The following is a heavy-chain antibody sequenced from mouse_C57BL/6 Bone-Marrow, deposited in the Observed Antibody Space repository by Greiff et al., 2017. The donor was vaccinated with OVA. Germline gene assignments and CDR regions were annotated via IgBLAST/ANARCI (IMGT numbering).Heavy chain of an antibody. D-gene: IGHD4-1*01. V-gene: IGHV1-19*01. Sequence: EVKLQESGPELVKPGASVKLSCKASGYTFTDYYMHWVKQSHGKSLEWIGVINPYNGGTSYNQKFKGKATLTADKSSSTAYMELNSLTSEDSAVYYGASVHNWDFYAMDYWGQGTSVTVSS. J-gene: IGHJ4*01. CDR1: GYTFTDYY. CDR3: ASVHNWDFYAMDY. CDR2: INPYNGGT.